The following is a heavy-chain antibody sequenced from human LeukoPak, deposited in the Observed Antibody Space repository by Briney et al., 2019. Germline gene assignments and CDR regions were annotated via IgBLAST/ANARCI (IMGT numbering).Heavy chain of an antibody. CDR2: INHSGST. CDR3: ARLTSYPTMVRGVAPNFDY. V-gene: IGHV4-34*01. J-gene: IGHJ4*02. Sequence: SETLSLTCAVYGGSFSGYYWSWIRQPPGKGLEWIGEINHSGSTNYNPSLKSRVTISVDTSKNQFSLKLSSVTAADTAVYYCARLTSYPTMVRGVAPNFDYWGQGTLVTVSS. CDR1: GGSFSGYY. D-gene: IGHD3-10*01.